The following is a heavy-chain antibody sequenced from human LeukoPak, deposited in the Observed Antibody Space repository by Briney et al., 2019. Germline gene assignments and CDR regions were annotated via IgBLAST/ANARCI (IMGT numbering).Heavy chain of an antibody. V-gene: IGHV3-7*03. CDR1: GFMFSSNW. CDR2: IKEDGTET. CDR3: AKSGGSGTNKYYFDY. D-gene: IGHD3-10*01. Sequence: PGGSLRLSCAASGFMFSSNWMSWGRLATGKGLEWVANIKEDGTETYYVDSVKGRFTISRDNAKNSLYLQMNSLRVEDTAVYYCAKSGGSGTNKYYFDYWGQGTLVTVSS. J-gene: IGHJ4*02.